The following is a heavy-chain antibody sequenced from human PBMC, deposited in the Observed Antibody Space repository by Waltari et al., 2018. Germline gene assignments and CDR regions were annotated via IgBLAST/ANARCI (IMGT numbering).Heavy chain of an antibody. Sequence: EVQLVESGGGLVQPGGSLRLSCAASGFTFSSYWMSWVRQAPGQGREWVANIKQDGSEKYYVDSVKGRFTISRDNAKNSLYLQMNSLRAEDTAVYYCARDKLYDILTGYSKDAFDIWGQGTMVTVSS. V-gene: IGHV3-7*01. CDR3: ARDKLYDILTGYSKDAFDI. J-gene: IGHJ3*02. D-gene: IGHD3-9*01. CDR2: IKQDGSEK. CDR1: GFTFSSYW.